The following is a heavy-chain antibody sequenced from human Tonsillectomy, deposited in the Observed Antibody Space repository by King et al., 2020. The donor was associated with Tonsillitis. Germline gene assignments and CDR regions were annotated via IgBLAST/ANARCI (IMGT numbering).Heavy chain of an antibody. CDR3: ARWLPPHSRSCYWDAFDI. D-gene: IGHD6-13*01. CDR2: IKQDGSEK. V-gene: IGHV3-7*01. J-gene: IGHJ3*02. CDR1: GFTFSSYW. Sequence: VQLVESGGGLVQPGGSLRLSCAASGFTFSSYWMSWVRQAPGKGLEWVAIIKQDGSEKYYVDTVKGRFTICRDNAKNTLYLQMNSLRADDTAIYYCARWLPPHSRSCYWDAFDIWGQGTMVTVSS.